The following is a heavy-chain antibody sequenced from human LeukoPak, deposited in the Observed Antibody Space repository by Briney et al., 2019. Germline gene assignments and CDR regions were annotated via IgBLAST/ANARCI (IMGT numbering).Heavy chain of an antibody. J-gene: IGHJ4*02. CDR3: AAVGYIAVAGN. D-gene: IGHD6-19*01. CDR2: IYYSGST. CDR1: GGSISSSSYY. Sequence: SETLSLTCTVSGGSISSSSYYWGWIRQPPGKGLEWIGSIYYSGSTYYNPSLKSRVTISVDTSKNQFSLKLSSVTAADTAVYYCAAVGYIAVAGNWGQGTLVTVSS. V-gene: IGHV4-39*07.